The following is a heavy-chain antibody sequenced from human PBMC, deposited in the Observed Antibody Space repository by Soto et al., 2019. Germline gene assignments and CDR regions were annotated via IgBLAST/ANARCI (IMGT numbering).Heavy chain of an antibody. J-gene: IGHJ4*02. V-gene: IGHV3-74*01. D-gene: IGHD2-15*01. Sequence: EVQLVESGGGLVQPGGSLRLSCAVSGFTFSSDWMHWVRQAPGKGLVWVSRINSDGSSTSYADSVKGRFTISRDNAKNTLELQMKRPRGEDTAVDYCASTVVTGYWGQGTLVTVSS. CDR2: INSDGSST. CDR3: ASTVVTGY. CDR1: GFTFSSDW.